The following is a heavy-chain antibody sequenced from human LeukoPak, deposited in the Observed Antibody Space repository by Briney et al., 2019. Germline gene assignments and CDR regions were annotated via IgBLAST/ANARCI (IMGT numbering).Heavy chain of an antibody. CDR2: IYHTGST. D-gene: IGHD6-13*01. Sequence: PSETLSLTCTVSGGSISGHYWSWIRQPPEKGLEWIGYIYHTGSTYYNPSLESRVTISVDTSKNRVSLKLSSVTAADTAVYYCARKQQLVPFWFDPWGQGTLVTVSS. J-gene: IGHJ5*02. CDR3: ARKQQLVPFWFDP. V-gene: IGHV4-59*11. CDR1: GGSISGHY.